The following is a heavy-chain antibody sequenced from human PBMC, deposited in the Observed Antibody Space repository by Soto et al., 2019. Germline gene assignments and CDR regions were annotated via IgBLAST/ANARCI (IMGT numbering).Heavy chain of an antibody. CDR2: ISSSDAK. Sequence: QVTLKESGPVLVKPTETLTLTCTVSGFSLSHPRMSVGCIRQPPGKALEWLARISSSDAKSYNTSLRNRLTISQVASQSQVALTLTNMDPVDTATYYCARMLGYAYDYWGQGTLVTVSS. CDR1: GFSLSHPRMS. CDR3: ARMLGYAYDY. D-gene: IGHD3-16*01. J-gene: IGHJ4*02. V-gene: IGHV2-26*01.